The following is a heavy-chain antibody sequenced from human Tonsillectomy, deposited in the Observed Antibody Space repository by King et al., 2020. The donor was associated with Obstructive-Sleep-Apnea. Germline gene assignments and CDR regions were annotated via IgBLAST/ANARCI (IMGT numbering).Heavy chain of an antibody. Sequence: QLQESGPGLVKPSGTLSLTCAVSGASISDSNWWSWVRQPPGKGLEWIGEIYLSGSTNYNPSLKSRVTISVDKSKKQFSLKLSSVTAADTAVYYCARTTYDDLALDYWGQGTLVTVSS. V-gene: IGHV4-4*02. D-gene: IGHD3-3*01. CDR2: IYLSGST. CDR1: GASISDSNW. CDR3: ARTTYDDLALDY. J-gene: IGHJ4*02.